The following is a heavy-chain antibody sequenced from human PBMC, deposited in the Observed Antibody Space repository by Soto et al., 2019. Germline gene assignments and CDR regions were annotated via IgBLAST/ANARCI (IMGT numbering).Heavy chain of an antibody. CDR3: ARSTMIVVVIDYYYGMDV. J-gene: IGHJ6*02. Sequence: GASVKVSCKASGGTFSSYAISWVRQAPGQGLEWMGGIIPIFGTANYAQKFQGRVTITADESTCTAYMELSSLRSEDTAVYYCARSTMIVVVIDYYYGMDVWGQGTTVTVSS. V-gene: IGHV1-69*13. D-gene: IGHD3-22*01. CDR1: GGTFSSYA. CDR2: IIPIFGTA.